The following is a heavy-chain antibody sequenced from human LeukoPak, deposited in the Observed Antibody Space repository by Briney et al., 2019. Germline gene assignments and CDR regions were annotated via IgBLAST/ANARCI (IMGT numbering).Heavy chain of an antibody. CDR1: GYTFTSYG. D-gene: IGHD2-2*01. CDR2: ISAYNGNT. CDR3: ARDSAAAPDAFDI. V-gene: IGHV1-18*01. J-gene: IGHJ3*02. Sequence: GASVKVFCKASGYTFTSYGISWVRQAPGQGLEWMGWISAYNGNTNYAQKLQGRVTMTTDTSTSTAYMELRSLRSDDAAVYYCARDSAAAPDAFDIWGQGTMVTVSS.